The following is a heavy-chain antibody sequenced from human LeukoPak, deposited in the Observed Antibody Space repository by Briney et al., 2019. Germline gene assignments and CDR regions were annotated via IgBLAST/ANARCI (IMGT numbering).Heavy chain of an antibody. CDR3: ARAFGVAVRGSWFDP. CDR1: GYTFTSYG. D-gene: IGHD3-16*01. Sequence: GASVKVSCKASGYTFTSYGISWVRQAPGQGLEWMGWISAYNGNTNDAQKLQGRVTMTPDTSTSTAYMELRSLRSDDTAVYYCARAFGVAVRGSWFDPWGQGTLVTVSS. J-gene: IGHJ5*02. V-gene: IGHV1-18*01. CDR2: ISAYNGNT.